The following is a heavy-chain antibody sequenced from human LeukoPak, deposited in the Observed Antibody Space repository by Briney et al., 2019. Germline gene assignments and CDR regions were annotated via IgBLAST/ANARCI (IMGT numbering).Heavy chain of an antibody. Sequence: GGSLRLSCVVSGFTVSSNYMSWVRQAPGKGLEWVSGISNSGDSTYYADSVKGRFTISKDKSKNTLYLRMNSLGAEDTAVYYCAKDRDVLMVYVKVFDYWGQGTLVTVSS. V-gene: IGHV3-23*01. D-gene: IGHD2-8*01. CDR3: AKDRDVLMVYVKVFDY. CDR1: GFTVSSNY. CDR2: ISNSGDST. J-gene: IGHJ4*02.